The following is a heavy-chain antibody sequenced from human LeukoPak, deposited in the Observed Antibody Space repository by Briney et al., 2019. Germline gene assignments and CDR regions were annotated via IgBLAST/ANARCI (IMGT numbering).Heavy chain of an antibody. D-gene: IGHD2-2*01. J-gene: IGHJ3*02. V-gene: IGHV3-53*01. Sequence: GGSLRLSCAASGFTVSSNYMSWVRQAPGKGLEWGSVIYSGGSTYSADSVTGLVTISRDNSKNTLYLKMNSLTAEDTAVYYCARVGVVPAAIPDGFDIWGQGTMVTVSS. CDR2: IYSGGST. CDR1: GFTVSSNY. CDR3: ARVGVVPAAIPDGFDI.